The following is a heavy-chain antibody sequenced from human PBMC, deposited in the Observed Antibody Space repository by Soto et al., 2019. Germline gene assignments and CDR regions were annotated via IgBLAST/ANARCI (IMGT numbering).Heavy chain of an antibody. CDR2: IYHSGST. CDR1: GGSISSGGYS. V-gene: IGHV4-30-2*01. D-gene: IGHD2-8*02. J-gene: IGHJ4*02. Sequence: SETLSLTCAVSGGSISSGGYSWSWILQPPGKGLECVGYIYHSGSTYYNPSLKSRVTISVDTSKNQFSLKLTSVTAADTAVYYCARAKITGLFDYWGQGTLVTVSS. CDR3: ARAKITGLFDY.